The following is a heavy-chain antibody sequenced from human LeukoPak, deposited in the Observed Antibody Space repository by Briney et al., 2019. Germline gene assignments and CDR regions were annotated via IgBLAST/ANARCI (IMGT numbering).Heavy chain of an antibody. D-gene: IGHD6-19*01. CDR1: GFSFSSYA. Sequence: GGSLKLSCAASGFSFSSYAMSWVRQAPGEGLEWVSSISDSGDNTYYAESVKGRFTISRDNSKNTLFLQMNSLRAEDTAVFYCAKRSGYTTGWFFDFWGQGTLVTVSS. J-gene: IGHJ4*02. CDR3: AKRSGYTTGWFFDF. V-gene: IGHV3-23*01. CDR2: ISDSGDNT.